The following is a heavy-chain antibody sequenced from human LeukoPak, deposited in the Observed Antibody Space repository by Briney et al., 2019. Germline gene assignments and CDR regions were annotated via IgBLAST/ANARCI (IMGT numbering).Heavy chain of an antibody. CDR2: IYYSGST. J-gene: IGHJ4*02. V-gene: IGHV4-39*02. D-gene: IGHD4-23*01. CDR3: ARERVVTQDFDY. CDR1: GGSISSSSYY. Sequence: SETLSLTCTVSGGSISSSSYYWGWIRQPPGKGLEWIGSIYYSGSTYYNPSLKSRVTISVDTSKNQFSLKLSSVTAADTAVYYCARERVVTQDFDYWGQGTLVTVSS.